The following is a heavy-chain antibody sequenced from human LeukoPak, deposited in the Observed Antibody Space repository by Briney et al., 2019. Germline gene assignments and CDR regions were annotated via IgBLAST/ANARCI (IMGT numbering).Heavy chain of an antibody. CDR1: GYTFNSFG. D-gene: IGHD2-2*01. J-gene: IGHJ4*02. CDR3: ARDCPSTSCLVDY. V-gene: IGHV1-18*01. Sequence: ASVKVSCKASGYTFNSFGISWVRQAPGQGLEWMGRISAYNGNTNYAQKLQGRVTMTTDTSTSTAYMELRSLRSDDTAVYYCARDCPSTSCLVDYWGQGTLVTVSS. CDR2: ISAYNGNT.